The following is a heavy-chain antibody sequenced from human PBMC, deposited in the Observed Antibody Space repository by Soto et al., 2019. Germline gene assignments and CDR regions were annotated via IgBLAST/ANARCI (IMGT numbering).Heavy chain of an antibody. Sequence: SETLSLTCAVYGGSFSGYYWSWIRQPPGKGLEWIGEINNSGSTKYNPSLKSQVTISVDTSKNQFSLRLSSVTAADTAVYYCARAGGYAYFDSWGHGILVTVSS. CDR2: INNSGST. J-gene: IGHJ4*01. V-gene: IGHV4-34*01. D-gene: IGHD5-12*01. CDR1: GGSFSGYY. CDR3: ARAGGYAYFDS.